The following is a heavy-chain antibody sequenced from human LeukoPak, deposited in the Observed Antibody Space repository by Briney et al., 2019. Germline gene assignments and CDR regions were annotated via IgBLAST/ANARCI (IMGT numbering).Heavy chain of an antibody. CDR2: IYYSGST. Sequence: SETLSLTCTVSGGSISSYYWSWIRQPPGKGLEWMGYIYYSGSTNYNPSLKSRVTISVDTSKNQFSLKLSSVTAADTAVYYCARQLGYCSSTSCYADKVDYWGQGTLVTVSS. CDR3: ARQLGYCSSTSCYADKVDY. D-gene: IGHD2-2*01. J-gene: IGHJ4*02. V-gene: IGHV4-59*08. CDR1: GGSISSYY.